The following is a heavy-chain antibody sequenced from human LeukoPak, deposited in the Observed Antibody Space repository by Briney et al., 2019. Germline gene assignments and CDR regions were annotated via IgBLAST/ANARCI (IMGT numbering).Heavy chain of an antibody. V-gene: IGHV4-39*07. Sequence: SETLSLTCTVSGGSISSSSYYWGWIRQPPGKGLEWIGSIYYSGSTYYNPSLKSRVTISVDTSKNQFSLKLSSVTAADTAVYYCARGVLLWFGTSMGTTPNDAFDIWGQGTMVTVSS. CDR2: IYYSGST. J-gene: IGHJ3*02. CDR3: ARGVLLWFGTSMGTTPNDAFDI. D-gene: IGHD3-10*01. CDR1: GGSISSSSYY.